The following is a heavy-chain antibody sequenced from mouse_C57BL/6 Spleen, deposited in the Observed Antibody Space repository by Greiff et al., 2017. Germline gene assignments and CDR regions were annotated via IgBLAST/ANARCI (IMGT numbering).Heavy chain of an antibody. CDR3: ARRGSYYGSSLWYFDV. Sequence: QVQLQQPGAELVKPGASVKLSCKASGYTFTSYWMHWVKQRPRQGLEWIGMIHPNSGSTNYNEKFKSKATLTVDKSSSTAYMQLSSLTSEDSAVYYCARRGSYYGSSLWYFDVWGTGTTVTVSS. CDR2: IHPNSGST. D-gene: IGHD1-1*01. J-gene: IGHJ1*03. V-gene: IGHV1-64*01. CDR1: GYTFTSYW.